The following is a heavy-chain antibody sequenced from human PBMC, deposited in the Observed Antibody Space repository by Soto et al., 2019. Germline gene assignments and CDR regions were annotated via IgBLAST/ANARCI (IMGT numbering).Heavy chain of an antibody. Sequence: QVQLVQSGAEVKKPGASVKVSCKASGYTFTSYGISWVRQAPGQGLEWMGWISAYNGNTNYAQKLQGRVTMSTDTSASPAYMARRSLRSDDTAVYYWAREDYGGNHDAFDIWGQGTMVTVSS. V-gene: IGHV1-18*01. D-gene: IGHD4-17*01. CDR2: ISAYNGNT. CDR1: GYTFTSYG. J-gene: IGHJ3*02. CDR3: AREDYGGNHDAFDI.